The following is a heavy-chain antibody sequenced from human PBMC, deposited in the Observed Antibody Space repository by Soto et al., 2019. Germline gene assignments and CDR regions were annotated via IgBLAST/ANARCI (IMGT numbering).Heavy chain of an antibody. J-gene: IGHJ4*02. CDR1: GFTFSSYG. CDR2: ISYDGSNT. D-gene: IGHD1-26*01. CDR3: AKEGGLCGSYYISSSYYFDY. V-gene: IGHV3-30*18. Sequence: QVQLVESGGGVVQPGRSLRLSCAASGFTFSSYGMHWVRQAPGKGLEWVAIISYDGSNTYYADCVKGRFTISRDNSKNALYLQMNRLRAEDTSVYYCAKEGGLCGSYYISSSYYFDYWGQGTLVTVSS.